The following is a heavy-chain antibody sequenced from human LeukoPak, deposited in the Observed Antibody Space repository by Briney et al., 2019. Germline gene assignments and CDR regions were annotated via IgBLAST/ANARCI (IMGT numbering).Heavy chain of an antibody. CDR2: IYHSGTT. D-gene: IGHD3-16*02. CDR1: GYSISSGYF. V-gene: IGHV4-38-2*02. Sequence: SETLSLTCTVSGYSISSGYFWGWIRQPPGKGLEWIGSIYHSGTTYYNPSLKSRVTISVDTSKNQFSLKLTSVTAADTAVYYCARMITFGGVIVDAFDIWGQGTMVTVSS. CDR3: ARMITFGGVIVDAFDI. J-gene: IGHJ3*02.